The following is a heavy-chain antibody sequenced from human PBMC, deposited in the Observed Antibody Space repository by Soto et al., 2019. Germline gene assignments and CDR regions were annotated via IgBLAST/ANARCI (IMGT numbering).Heavy chain of an antibody. J-gene: IGHJ4*02. CDR1: GYTFTSYG. V-gene: IGHV1-18*01. CDR2: ISAHNGNT. D-gene: IGHD3-10*01. Sequence: QVHLVQSGAEVKKPGASVKVSCKASGYTFTSYGITWVRQAPGQGLEWMGWISAHNGNTDYAQKLQGRVIVTRDTSTSTAYMELTGLRSDDTAVYYCARGRYGAYRGQGALVTVSS. CDR3: ARGRYGAY.